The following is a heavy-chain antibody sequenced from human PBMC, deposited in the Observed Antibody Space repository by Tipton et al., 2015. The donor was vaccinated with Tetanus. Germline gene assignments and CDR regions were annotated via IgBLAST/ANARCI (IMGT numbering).Heavy chain of an antibody. D-gene: IGHD3-3*01. Sequence: TLSLTCAVSGGSISSGGYSWTWIRQPPGKGLQWIGYMYYSGTTHYNPSLKSRVTISIDGSKNQLSLKLTSVTTADTAVYYCARANYEFPKKGPFDSWGQGALVIVSS. CDR3: ARANYEFPKKGPFDS. CDR2: MYYSGTT. CDR1: GGSISSGGYS. V-gene: IGHV4-30-2*01. J-gene: IGHJ4*02.